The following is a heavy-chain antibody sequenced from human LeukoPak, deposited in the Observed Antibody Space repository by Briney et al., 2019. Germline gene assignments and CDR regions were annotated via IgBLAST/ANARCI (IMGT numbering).Heavy chain of an antibody. V-gene: IGHV3-23*01. Sequence: GGSLRLSCAASGFTLNNYAMSWVRQAPGKGLEWVSAISDNGGDTKYADSVKGRFTISRDNSKNTLYLQMNSLRAEDTAIYYCGKDWKLDYWGQGTLVTVSS. J-gene: IGHJ4*02. CDR1: GFTLNNYA. CDR2: ISDNGGDT. CDR3: GKDWKLDY. D-gene: IGHD1-1*01.